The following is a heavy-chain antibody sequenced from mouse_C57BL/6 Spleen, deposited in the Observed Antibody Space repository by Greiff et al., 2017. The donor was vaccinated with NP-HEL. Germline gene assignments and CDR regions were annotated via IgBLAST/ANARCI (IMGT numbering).Heavy chain of an antibody. CDR1: GYTFTSYW. CDR2: IDPNSGGT. J-gene: IGHJ4*01. V-gene: IGHV1-72*01. Sequence: QVQLQQPGAELVKPGASVKLSCKASGYTFTSYWMHWVKQRPGRGLEWIGRIDPNSGGTKYNEKFKSKATLTVDKPSSTAYMQLSSLTSEDSAVYYCARGGPQPHYYAMDYWGQGTSVTVSS. D-gene: IGHD6-1*01. CDR3: ARGGPQPHYYAMDY.